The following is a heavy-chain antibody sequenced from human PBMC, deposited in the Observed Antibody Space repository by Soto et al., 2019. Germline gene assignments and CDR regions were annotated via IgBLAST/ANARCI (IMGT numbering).Heavy chain of an antibody. Sequence: EVQLVESGGGLVKPGGSLRLSCAASGFTFSSYSMNWVRQATGKGLEWVSSITSSSSYIHYADSVKGRFTISRDNAKNSLYLQLNSLTDEDTAVYYGAREAYCSSTSCYSLGSYYYYMAVWDKGTTVTVSS. V-gene: IGHV3-21*01. CDR3: AREAYCSSTSCYSLGSYYYYMAV. CDR2: ITSSSSYI. D-gene: IGHD2-2*01. J-gene: IGHJ6*03. CDR1: GFTFSSYS.